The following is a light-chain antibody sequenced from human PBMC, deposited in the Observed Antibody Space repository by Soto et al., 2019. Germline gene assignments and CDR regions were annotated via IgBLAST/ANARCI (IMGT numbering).Light chain of an antibody. Sequence: QSVLTQPASVSGSPGQSITISCTGTSSDVGGYNYVSWYQQHPGKAPKLMIYEVSNRPSGVSDRFSGSKSCNTASLTISALQAEDEADYYCTSYTSVTIVVFGGGTKVTVL. CDR3: TSYTSVTIVV. CDR2: EVS. V-gene: IGLV2-14*01. J-gene: IGLJ2*01. CDR1: SSDVGGYNY.